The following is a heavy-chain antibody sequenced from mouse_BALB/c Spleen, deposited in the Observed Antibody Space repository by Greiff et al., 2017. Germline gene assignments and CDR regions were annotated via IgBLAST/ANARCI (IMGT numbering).Heavy chain of an antibody. CDR2: ISSGSSTI. J-gene: IGHJ2*01. Sequence: EVKVVESGGGLVQPGGSRKLSCAASGFTFSSFGMHWVRQAPEQGLEWVAYISSGSSTIYYADTVKGRFTISRDNPKNTLFLQMTSLRSEDTAMYYCARSGYDYFDYWGQGTTLTVSS. D-gene: IGHD2-2*01. CDR1: GFTFSSFG. CDR3: ARSGYDYFDY. V-gene: IGHV5-17*02.